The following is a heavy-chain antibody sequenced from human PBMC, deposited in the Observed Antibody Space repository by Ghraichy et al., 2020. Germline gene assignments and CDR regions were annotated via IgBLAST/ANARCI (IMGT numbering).Heavy chain of an antibody. CDR3: ARGRVVVPAANSFDY. CDR2: INHSGST. D-gene: IGHD2-2*01. J-gene: IGHJ4*02. V-gene: IGHV4-34*01. Sequence: SETLSLTCAVYGGSFSGYYWSWIRQPPGKGLEWIGEINHSGSTNYNPSLKSRVTISVDTSKNQFSLKLSSVTAADTAVYYCARGRVVVPAANSFDYWGQGTLVTVSS. CDR1: GGSFSGYY.